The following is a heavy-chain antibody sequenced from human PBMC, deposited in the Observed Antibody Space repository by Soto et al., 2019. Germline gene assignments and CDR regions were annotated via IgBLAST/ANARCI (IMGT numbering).Heavy chain of an antibody. CDR3: VGDWTKTLRDWFDP. CDR2: IYATGTT. CDR1: GASISGFY. V-gene: IGHV4-4*07. J-gene: IGHJ5*02. Sequence: PSETLSLTCTVSGASISGFYWSWIRKSAGKGLEWIGRIYATGTTDYNPSLKSRVMVSVDTSKKQFSLKLRSVTAADTAVYYCVGDWTKTLRDWFDPWGQGISVTVSS. D-gene: IGHD3-16*01.